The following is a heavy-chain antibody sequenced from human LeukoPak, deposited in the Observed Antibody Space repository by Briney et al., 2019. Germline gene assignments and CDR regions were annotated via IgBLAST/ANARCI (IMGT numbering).Heavy chain of an antibody. V-gene: IGHV3-48*04. CDR2: ISSSSSTI. Sequence: GGSLRLSCAASGFTFSSYSMNWVRQAPGKGLEWVSYISSSSSTIYYADSVKGRFTISRDNAKNSLYLQMNSLRAEDTAVHYCARTRGEMATINYDYWGQGTLVTVSS. D-gene: IGHD5-24*01. CDR3: ARTRGEMATINYDY. J-gene: IGHJ4*02. CDR1: GFTFSSYS.